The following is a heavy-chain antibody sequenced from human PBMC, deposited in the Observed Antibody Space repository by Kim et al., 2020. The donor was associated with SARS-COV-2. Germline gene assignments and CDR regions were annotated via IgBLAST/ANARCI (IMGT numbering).Heavy chain of an antibody. CDR2: IVVGSGNT. Sequence: SVKVSCKASGFTFTSSAVQWVRQARGQRLEWIGWIVVGSGNTNYAQKFQERVTITRDMSTSTAYMELSSLRSEDTAVYYCAAVSSPICNYYYGMDVWGQGTTVPVSS. D-gene: IGHD2-15*01. V-gene: IGHV1-58*01. J-gene: IGHJ6*02. CDR3: AAVSSPICNYYYGMDV. CDR1: GFTFTSSA.